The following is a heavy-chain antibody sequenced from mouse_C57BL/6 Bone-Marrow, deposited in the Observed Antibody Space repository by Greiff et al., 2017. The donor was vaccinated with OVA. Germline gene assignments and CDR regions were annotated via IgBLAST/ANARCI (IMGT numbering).Heavy chain of an antibody. CDR2: INPSSGYT. V-gene: IGHV1-7*01. D-gene: IGHD1-1*01. Sequence: QVHVKQSGAELAKPGASVKLSCKASGYTFTSYWMHWVKQRPGQGLEWIGYINPSSGYTKYNQKFKDKATLTADKSSSTAYMQLSSLTYEDSAVYYCARKASGYGSTFDYWGQGTTLTVSS. J-gene: IGHJ2*01. CDR3: ARKASGYGSTFDY. CDR1: GYTFTSYW.